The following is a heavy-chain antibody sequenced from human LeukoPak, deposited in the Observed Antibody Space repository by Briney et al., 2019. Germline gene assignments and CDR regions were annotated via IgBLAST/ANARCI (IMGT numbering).Heavy chain of an antibody. Sequence: ASVKVSCKASGYIFTTYYMHWLRQAPGQGLEWMGIINPSGGSTSYAQKFQGRVTMTRDTSTSTVYMELSSLRSEDTAVYYCAREGGVRYFDWLPTNFDYWGQGTLVTVSS. CDR1: GYIFTTYY. CDR2: INPSGGST. CDR3: AREGGVRYFDWLPTNFDY. J-gene: IGHJ4*02. V-gene: IGHV1-46*01. D-gene: IGHD3-9*01.